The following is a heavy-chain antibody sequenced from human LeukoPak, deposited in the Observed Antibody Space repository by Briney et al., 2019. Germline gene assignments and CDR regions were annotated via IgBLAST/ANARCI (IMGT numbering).Heavy chain of an antibody. Sequence: GGSLRLSCAASGFTFRGYSMNWVRQAPGKGLEWVSYISSTSTTIYYADSVKGRFTISRDNAKNSLYLQMNSLRAEDTAVYYCAGDQLLTTVEFYFDYWGQGTLVTVSS. J-gene: IGHJ4*02. CDR2: ISSTSTTI. D-gene: IGHD2-2*01. V-gene: IGHV3-48*01. CDR3: AGDQLLTTVEFYFDY. CDR1: GFTFRGYS.